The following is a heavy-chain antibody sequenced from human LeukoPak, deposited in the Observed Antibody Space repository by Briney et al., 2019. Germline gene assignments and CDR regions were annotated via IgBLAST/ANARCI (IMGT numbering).Heavy chain of an antibody. J-gene: IGHJ1*01. CDR2: ISGSGGCT. Sequence: GGSLRLSCAASGFTFSSYAMSWVRQAPGKGLEWVSAISGSGGCTYYADSVKGRFTISRDNSKNTLYLQMNSLRAEDTAVYYCAKGGGGAIARYQHWGQGTLVTVSS. D-gene: IGHD3-16*01. CDR1: GFTFSSYA. V-gene: IGHV3-23*01. CDR3: AKGGGGAIARYQH.